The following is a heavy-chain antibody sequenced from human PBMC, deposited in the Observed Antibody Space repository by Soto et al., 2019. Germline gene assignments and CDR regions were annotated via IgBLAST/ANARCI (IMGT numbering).Heavy chain of an antibody. D-gene: IGHD6-13*01. J-gene: IGHJ4*02. CDR2: INPSGGST. CDR1: GYTFTSYY. CDR3: ARLAAAATFAY. V-gene: IGHV1-46*04. Sequence: QVQLVQSGAEVKKPGASVKVSCKASGYTFTSYYMHWVRQDPGQELERLGIINPSGGSTSHAQKLQRRVTMTMYTSTSTGYMELISLRSEDAAVYYCARLAAAATFAYCGQGTLVTVSS.